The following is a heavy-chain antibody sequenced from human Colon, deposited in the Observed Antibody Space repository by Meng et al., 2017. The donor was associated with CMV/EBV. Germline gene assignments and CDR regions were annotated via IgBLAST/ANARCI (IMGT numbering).Heavy chain of an antibody. CDR2: IIPRLGII. Sequence: SVKVSCKASGGTFSNYGFSWVRQAPGQGLEWMGGIIPRLGIINYAPKFQGRVTITAEISTSTVHMELNSLRSEDTAEYYCASRGTYCSGGSCYYWFDPWGQGTLVTVS. J-gene: IGHJ5*02. CDR1: GGTFSNYG. D-gene: IGHD2-15*01. CDR3: ASRGTYCSGGSCYYWFDP. V-gene: IGHV1-69*10.